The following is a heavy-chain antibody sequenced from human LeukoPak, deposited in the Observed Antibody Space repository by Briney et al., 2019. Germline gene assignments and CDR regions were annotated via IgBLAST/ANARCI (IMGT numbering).Heavy chain of an antibody. Sequence: PGGSLRLSCAASGFTFSSYSMNWVRQAPGKGLEWVSSISSSSSYIYYAGSVKGRFTISRDNAKNSLYLQMNSLRAEDTAVYYCARVLPEGYFDLWGRGTLVTVSS. CDR3: ARVLPEGYFDL. V-gene: IGHV3-21*01. J-gene: IGHJ2*01. CDR2: ISSSSSYI. CDR1: GFTFSSYS.